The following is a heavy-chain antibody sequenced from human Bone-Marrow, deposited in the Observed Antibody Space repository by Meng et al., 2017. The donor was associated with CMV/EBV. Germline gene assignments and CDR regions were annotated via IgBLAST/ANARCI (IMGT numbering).Heavy chain of an antibody. J-gene: IGHJ4*02. V-gene: IGHV4-34*01. CDR3: ARHNWNDVVIDY. CDR2: INHSGST. CDR1: GGSFSGYY. Sequence: SETLFTCAVYGGSFSGYYWSWIRQPPGKGLEWIGEINHSGSTNYNPSLKSRVTISVDTSKNQFSLKLSSVTAEDTAVYYCARHNWNDVVIDYWGQGTLVTVSS. D-gene: IGHD1-20*01.